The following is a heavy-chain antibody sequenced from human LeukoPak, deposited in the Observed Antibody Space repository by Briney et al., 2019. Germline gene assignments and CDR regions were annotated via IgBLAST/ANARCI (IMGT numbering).Heavy chain of an antibody. D-gene: IGHD1-26*01. CDR3: ARGRGGSYHY. V-gene: IGHV1-2*02. J-gene: IGHJ4*02. CDR1: GYTFTVYY. Sequence: GASVKVSCTASGYTFTVYYLHWVRQAPGQGLEWMGWINPDSGGTNYAQKFQGRVTMTRDTSINTAYMELSRLRSDDTAVYYCARGRGGSYHYWGQGTLVTVSS. CDR2: INPDSGGT.